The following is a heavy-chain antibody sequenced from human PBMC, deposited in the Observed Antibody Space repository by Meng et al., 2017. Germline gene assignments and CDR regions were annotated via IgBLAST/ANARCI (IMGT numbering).Heavy chain of an antibody. D-gene: IGHD3-10*01. V-gene: IGHV3-23*04. J-gene: IGHJ4*02. CDR1: GFTFSSYA. Sequence: EVQRVGSGGGLVHPGGSLRLSCAASGFTFSSYAMSWVRQAPGKGLEWISAILGSRGSTFYADSVKGRFTISRDNSKNTLYLQMNSLRAEDTAVYYCAGGLMVNDYWGQGTLVTVSS. CDR2: ILGSRGST. CDR3: AGGLMVNDY.